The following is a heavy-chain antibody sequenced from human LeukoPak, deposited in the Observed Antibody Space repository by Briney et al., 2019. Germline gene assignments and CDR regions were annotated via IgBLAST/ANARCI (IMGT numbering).Heavy chain of an antibody. J-gene: IGHJ4*02. CDR2: IIPIFGTA. Sequence: GASVKVSCKASGGTFSSYAISWVRQAPGQGLEWMGGIIPIFGTANYAQKFQDRITMTTDTSTSTVYMELRSLRSDDTAVYFCARDRQEIDSSGGDFDYWGQGTLVTVSS. D-gene: IGHD3-22*01. CDR3: ARDRQEIDSSGGDFDY. CDR1: GGTFSSYA. V-gene: IGHV1-69*05.